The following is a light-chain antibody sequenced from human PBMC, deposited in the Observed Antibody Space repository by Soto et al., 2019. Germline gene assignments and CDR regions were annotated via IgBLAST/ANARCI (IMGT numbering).Light chain of an antibody. V-gene: IGLV1-47*01. CDR2: RSN. J-gene: IGLJ3*02. Sequence: QAVVTQPPSASGTPGQSITISCSGSSSNIGTNYVYWYQHLPGAAPKLLIYRSNERPSGVPDRFSGSKSGTSASLAISGLRSEDEAEYYCEAWDDSLNGAVFGGGTKLTVL. CDR1: SSNIGTNY. CDR3: EAWDDSLNGAV.